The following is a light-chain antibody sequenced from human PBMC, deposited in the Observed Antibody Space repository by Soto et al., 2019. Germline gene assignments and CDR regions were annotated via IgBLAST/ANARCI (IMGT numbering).Light chain of an antibody. J-gene: IGKJ1*01. CDR2: GAS. CDR1: QSVSNNY. CDR3: QQYGSSGT. Sequence: EIVFTQSPGTLSLSPGERATLSCRASQSVSNNYLAWYQQKPGQAPRLLIYGASNRATGIPDRFSGSGSGTDFTLTISRLEPEDFAVYYCQQYGSSGTSGQGTKVDI. V-gene: IGKV3-20*01.